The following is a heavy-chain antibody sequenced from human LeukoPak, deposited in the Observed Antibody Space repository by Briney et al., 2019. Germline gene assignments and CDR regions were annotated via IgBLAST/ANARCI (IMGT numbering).Heavy chain of an antibody. J-gene: IGHJ4*02. V-gene: IGHV3-48*02. CDR2: ITRSSSI. CDR1: GFTLSSYS. Sequence: GGSLRLSCAASGFTLSSYSMNWVRQAPGKGLEWVSSITRSSSIFYGNSVKGRFTMSRDNAKNSLYLQMNSLRDEDTAVYYCARDDYGGHLDYWGQGTLVTVSS. D-gene: IGHD4-23*01. CDR3: ARDDYGGHLDY.